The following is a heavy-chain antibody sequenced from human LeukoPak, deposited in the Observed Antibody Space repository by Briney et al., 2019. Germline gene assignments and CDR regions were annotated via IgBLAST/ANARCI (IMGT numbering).Heavy chain of an antibody. CDR1: GFTFSSYS. CDR3: AKNSGYDSSGYPDP. J-gene: IGHJ5*02. V-gene: IGHV3-30*18. D-gene: IGHD3-22*01. Sequence: SGGSLRLSCAASGFTFSSYSMNWVRQAPGKGLEWVAVISYDGSNKYYADSVKGRFTISRDNSKNTLYLQMNSLRAEDTAVYYCAKNSGYDSSGYPDPWGQGTLVTVSS. CDR2: ISYDGSNK.